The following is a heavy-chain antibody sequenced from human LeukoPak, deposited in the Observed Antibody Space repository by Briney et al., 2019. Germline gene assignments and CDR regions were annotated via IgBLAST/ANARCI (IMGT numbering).Heavy chain of an antibody. CDR1: GFTFSSYS. V-gene: IGHV3-21*01. Sequence: PGGSLRLSCAASGFTFSSYSMNWVRQAPGKGLEWVSSISSSSSYIYYADSVKGRFTISRDNSKNTLYLQMNSLRAEDTAVYYCATAARIRRMNDYWGQGTLVTVSS. CDR2: ISSSSSYI. CDR3: ATAARIRRMNDY. J-gene: IGHJ4*02. D-gene: IGHD6-6*01.